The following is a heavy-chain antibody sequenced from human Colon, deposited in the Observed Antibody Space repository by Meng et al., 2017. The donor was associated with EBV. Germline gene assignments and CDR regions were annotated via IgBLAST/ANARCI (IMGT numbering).Heavy chain of an antibody. D-gene: IGHD3-22*01. CDR3: ARDPAQEDFDTSGYMYDS. V-gene: IGHV4-34*01. Sequence: CGGILRLSHSLSHTFAAFCWSSSGDSWTLIRHSPWEGLEWIAEIHHSGSTKYNPSLKNLVSLSLDTSKKQFSLQLTSVTAADTAVYFCARDPAQEDFDTSGYMYDSWGPGTLVTVSS. CDR2: IHHSGST. CDR1: CWSSSGDS. J-gene: IGHJ5*01.